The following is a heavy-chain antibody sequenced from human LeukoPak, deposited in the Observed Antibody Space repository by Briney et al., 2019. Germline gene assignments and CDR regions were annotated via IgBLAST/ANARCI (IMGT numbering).Heavy chain of an antibody. D-gene: IGHD6-13*01. CDR2: IAYDGSNR. V-gene: IGHV3-30*03. J-gene: IGHJ4*02. CDR1: RLTFSNYG. CDR3: ASPKIAAAGMQWGPGY. Sequence: GGSLRLSCAASRLTFSNYGMHWVRQAPGKGLEWVAVIAYDGSNRDYVDSVKGRFTISRDNSKNTLYLQMNSLRPEDTAIYFCASPKIAAAGMQWGPGYWGQGTLVTVSS.